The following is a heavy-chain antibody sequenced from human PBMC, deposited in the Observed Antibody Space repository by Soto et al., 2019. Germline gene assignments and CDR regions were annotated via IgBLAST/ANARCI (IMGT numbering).Heavy chain of an antibody. Sequence: SETLSLTCTVSGGSISSDDYYWSWIRQHPGKGLEWIGYIHYSGSTFYNPSLKSRVSTSVDTSKGQFSLKLSSVTAADTAVYYCARESLAYCGGDCYSSPFDYWGQGVLVTVSS. CDR2: IHYSGST. J-gene: IGHJ4*02. CDR1: GGSISSDDYY. D-gene: IGHD2-21*02. V-gene: IGHV4-31*03. CDR3: ARESLAYCGGDCYSSPFDY.